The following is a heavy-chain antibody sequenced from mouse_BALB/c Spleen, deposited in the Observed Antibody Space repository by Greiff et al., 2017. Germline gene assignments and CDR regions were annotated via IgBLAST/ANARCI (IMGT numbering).Heavy chain of an antibody. Sequence: EVQLQQSGPGLVKPSQSLSLTCTVTGYSITSDYAWNWIRQFPGNKLEWMGYISYSGSTSYNPSLKSRISITRDTSNNQFFLQLNSVTTEDTATYYCARKGNPYYYAMDYWGQGTSVTVSS. CDR1: GYSITSDYA. V-gene: IGHV3-2*02. CDR3: ARKGNPYYYAMDY. CDR2: ISYSGST. J-gene: IGHJ4*01. D-gene: IGHD2-1*01.